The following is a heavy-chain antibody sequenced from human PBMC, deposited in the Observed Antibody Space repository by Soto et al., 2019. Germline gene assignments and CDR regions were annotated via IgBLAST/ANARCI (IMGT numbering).Heavy chain of an antibody. CDR3: VREHSGYDSDY. D-gene: IGHD5-12*01. V-gene: IGHV3-30*03. Sequence: PGGSLRLSCAASGFTFSTFGMHWVRQAPGKGLEWVAVISYDGNIKYYTESVKGRFTISRDNSKNTLFLQMSSLRAEDTAVFYCVREHSGYDSDYWGQGALVTVSS. CDR1: GFTFSTFG. CDR2: ISYDGNIK. J-gene: IGHJ4*02.